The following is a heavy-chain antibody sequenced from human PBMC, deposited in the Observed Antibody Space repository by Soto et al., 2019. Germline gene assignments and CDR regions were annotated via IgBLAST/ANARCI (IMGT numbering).Heavy chain of an antibody. Sequence: SEPLSLTCTVADGSISSYYWSWIRQPQGKGLEWIGYIYYSGSTNYNPSLKSRVTISVDTSKNQFSLKLSSVTAADTAVYYCARTVAGSIHSSGWLFAYWGQGTLVTVSS. CDR2: IYYSGST. V-gene: IGHV4-59*08. J-gene: IGHJ4*02. CDR3: ARTVAGSIHSSGWLFAY. CDR1: DGSISSYY. D-gene: IGHD6-19*01.